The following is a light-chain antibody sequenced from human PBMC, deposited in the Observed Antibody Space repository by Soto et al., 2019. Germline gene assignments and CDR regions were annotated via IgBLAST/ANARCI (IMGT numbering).Light chain of an antibody. Sequence: QSVLTQPASVSGSPGQSITISCTGTSSDVGGYNYVSWYQQHPGKVPKLMIYDVSNRPSGVSNRFSGSKSGNTASLTISGLEAEDEADYYCSSDTGSSTVAFGGGTKLTVL. CDR2: DVS. V-gene: IGLV2-14*01. J-gene: IGLJ2*01. CDR1: SSDVGGYNY. CDR3: SSDTGSSTVA.